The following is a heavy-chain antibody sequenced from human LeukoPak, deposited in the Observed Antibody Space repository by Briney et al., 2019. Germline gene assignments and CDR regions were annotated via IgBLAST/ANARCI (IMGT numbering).Heavy chain of an antibody. V-gene: IGHV4-4*02. Sequence: PSGTLSLTGGVSGGSITSTNYWTWVRQPPGKGLEWIGEVTLQGSPNYNPSLMGRVAISVDMSENHISLQLTSVTAADTAVYYCAREGGPYRPLDYSGQGTLVTVSS. CDR3: AREGGPYRPLDY. J-gene: IGHJ4*02. CDR2: VTLQGSP. CDR1: GGSITSTNY.